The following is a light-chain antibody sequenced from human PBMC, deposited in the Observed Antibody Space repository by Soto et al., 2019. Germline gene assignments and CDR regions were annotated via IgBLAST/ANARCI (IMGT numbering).Light chain of an antibody. CDR1: QTIASRY. Sequence: EIVLTQSPGTLSLSPGERATLSRRASQTIASRYLAWYQHQPGQAPRLLIYRTFARAPGIPDRFGGGGSGTDFTLTISRLEREDFAVYYCQQYYTSPRTFRQGTRL. J-gene: IGKJ5*01. CDR2: RTF. CDR3: QQYYTSPRT. V-gene: IGKV3-20*01.